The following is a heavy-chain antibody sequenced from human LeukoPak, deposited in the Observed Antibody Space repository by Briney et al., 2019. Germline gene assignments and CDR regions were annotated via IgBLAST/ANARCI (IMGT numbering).Heavy chain of an antibody. CDR1: GGSFSGYY. V-gene: IGHV4-34*01. D-gene: IGHD3-10*01. J-gene: IGHJ4*02. Sequence: SETLSLTCAVYGGSFSGYYWSWIRQPPGKGLEWIGEINHSGSTNYNPSLKSRVTISVDTSKNQFSLKLSSVTAADTAVYYCARADMVRGVGLDYWGQGTLVTVSS. CDR3: ARADMVRGVGLDY. CDR2: INHSGST.